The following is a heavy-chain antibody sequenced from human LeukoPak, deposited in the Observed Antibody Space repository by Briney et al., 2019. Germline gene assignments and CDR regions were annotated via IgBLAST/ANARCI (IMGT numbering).Heavy chain of an antibody. V-gene: IGHV3-23*01. Sequence: GGSLRLSCAASGFTFSSYSMSWVRQAPGKGLEWVSAISGSGGSTYYADSVKGRFTISRDNSENTLYLQMNSLRAEDTAVYYCARKTTSRYYYGMDVWGQGTTVTVSS. CDR3: ARKTTSRYYYGMDV. CDR2: ISGSGGST. D-gene: IGHD1/OR15-1a*01. J-gene: IGHJ6*02. CDR1: GFTFSSYS.